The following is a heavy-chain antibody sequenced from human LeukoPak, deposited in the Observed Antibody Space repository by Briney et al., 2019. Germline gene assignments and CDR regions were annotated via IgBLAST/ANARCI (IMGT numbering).Heavy chain of an antibody. V-gene: IGHV3-23*01. CDR1: GFTFSNYA. CDR3: AKGTGDTGYYFDY. Sequence: GGSLRLSCAASGFTFSNYAINWVRQAPGKGLEWVSGIRVNDETYYADSVKGRFTISRDNPENTLYLQMGGLRAEDTAVYYCAKGTGDTGYYFDYWGQGTLVTVSS. D-gene: IGHD7-27*01. J-gene: IGHJ4*02. CDR2: IRVNDET.